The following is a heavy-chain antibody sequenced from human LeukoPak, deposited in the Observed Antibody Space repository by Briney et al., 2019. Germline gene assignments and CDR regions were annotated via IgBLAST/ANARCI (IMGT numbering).Heavy chain of an antibody. J-gene: IGHJ4*02. CDR1: GFTFSTFA. D-gene: IGHD5-18*01. Sequence: GSLGLSCVASGFTFSTFAMNWVRQAPGKGLEWVSTISETGRSTYYADSVKGQFTISRDNSKNTLYLQMNSLRAEDTAVYYCAKDRGYSYGISEYWGQGTLVTVSS. CDR3: AKDRGYSYGISEY. V-gene: IGHV3-23*01. CDR2: ISETGRST.